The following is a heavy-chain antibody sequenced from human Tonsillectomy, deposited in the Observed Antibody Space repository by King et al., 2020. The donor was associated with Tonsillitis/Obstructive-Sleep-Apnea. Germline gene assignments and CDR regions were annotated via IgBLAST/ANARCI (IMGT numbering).Heavy chain of an antibody. CDR2: IFSGGST. CDR1: GFTVNNNH. Sequence: VQLVESGGGLIQPGGSLRLSCAASGFTVNNNHMSWVRQAPGKGLEWVSVIFSGGSTYYADSVKGRFTISRANSMNTLYLEMNSLRAEDTAVYYCAFYELWSCYHYYCMDYWGKGTLVTVSS. D-gene: IGHD3-3*01. V-gene: IGHV3-53*01. J-gene: IGHJ6*03. CDR3: AFYELWSCYHYYCMDY.